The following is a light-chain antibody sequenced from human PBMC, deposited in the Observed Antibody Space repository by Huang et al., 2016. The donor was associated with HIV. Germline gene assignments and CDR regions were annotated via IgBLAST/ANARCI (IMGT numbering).Light chain of an antibody. CDR1: QGFSSD. CDR2: GAS. V-gene: IGKV1-9*01. J-gene: IGKJ3*01. CDR3: QQVNSFPFT. Sequence: IHLTQSPSSLSASVGDGVIITCRASQGFSSDLAWFQQKPGKAPKLLIYGASTLPSGVPSRFTGSGSGANFTLSISSLQPEDLSTYYCQQVNSFPFTFGPGTKVDIK.